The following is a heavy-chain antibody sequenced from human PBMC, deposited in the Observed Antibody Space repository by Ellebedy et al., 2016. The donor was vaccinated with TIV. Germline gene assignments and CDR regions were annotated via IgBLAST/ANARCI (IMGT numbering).Heavy chain of an antibody. J-gene: IGHJ4*02. D-gene: IGHD6-19*01. Sequence: GESLKISXGASGFIFRDFSMTWVRQAPGKGLEWVAYIEEDGSEKKYVDSVEGRFTISRDNSKNSLYLQMNSLRAEDTAVYYCARPRGYSTGYFRYFDYWGQGTLVTVSS. CDR3: ARPRGYSTGYFRYFDY. CDR2: IEEDGSEK. V-gene: IGHV3-7*03. CDR1: GFIFRDFS.